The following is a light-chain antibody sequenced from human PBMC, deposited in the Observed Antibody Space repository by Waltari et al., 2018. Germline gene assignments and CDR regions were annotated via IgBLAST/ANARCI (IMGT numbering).Light chain of an antibody. CDR2: KAS. CDR3: QQYDNYWT. Sequence: DIQLTQSPSTLSVSVGNRVTITCPASQSTSNGLAWYQQKPGKAPKLLIYKASNLESGVPSRFSGSGSGTEFTLTISSLQPDDFATYYCQQYDNYWTFGQGTKVEI. CDR1: QSTSNG. V-gene: IGKV1-5*03. J-gene: IGKJ1*01.